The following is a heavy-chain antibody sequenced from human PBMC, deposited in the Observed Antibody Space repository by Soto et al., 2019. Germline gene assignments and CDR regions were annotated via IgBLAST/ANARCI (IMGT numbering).Heavy chain of an antibody. V-gene: IGHV3-74*01. CDR2: ITSEGSST. D-gene: IGHD3-10*01. J-gene: IGHJ6*02. Sequence: EVPLVESGGGLVQPGGSLRLSCAASGFTFSSYYMNWVRQAPGKGLVWVARITSEGSSTTYADSVKGRFTISRDNAKNTLYLQMNSLRAEDTAVYSCARERGGGFGDVWGQGTTVTVSS. CDR1: GFTFSSYY. CDR3: ARERGGGFGDV.